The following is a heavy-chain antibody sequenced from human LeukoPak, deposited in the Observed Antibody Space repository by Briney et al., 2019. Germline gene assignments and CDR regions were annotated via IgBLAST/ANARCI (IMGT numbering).Heavy chain of an antibody. Sequence: SETLSLTCTVSGGSMTGYHWSCIRQPAGKGLEWIGRIYTSGSTNYNPSLKSRVAMSVDTSKNQFSLKLSSVTAADTAVYYCARESLEWLKWFDPWGQGTLVTVSS. CDR2: IYTSGST. V-gene: IGHV4-4*07. D-gene: IGHD3-3*01. J-gene: IGHJ5*02. CDR1: GGSMTGYH. CDR3: ARESLEWLKWFDP.